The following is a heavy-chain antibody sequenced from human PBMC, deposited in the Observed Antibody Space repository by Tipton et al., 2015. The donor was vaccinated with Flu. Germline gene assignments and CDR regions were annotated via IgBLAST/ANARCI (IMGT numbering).Heavy chain of an antibody. J-gene: IGHJ4*02. Sequence: GLVKPSETLSLTCTVSGGSISSYYWHWIRQSPGKGLEWIGYVHYNGDTIYNSALRSRVTISVDTSKNQFSLRLRSMTAADTARYYCARDLFDSGIYLGYWGQG. D-gene: IGHD3-10*01. CDR3: ARDLFDSGIYLGY. CDR2: VHYNGDT. V-gene: IGHV4-59*01. CDR1: GGSISSYY.